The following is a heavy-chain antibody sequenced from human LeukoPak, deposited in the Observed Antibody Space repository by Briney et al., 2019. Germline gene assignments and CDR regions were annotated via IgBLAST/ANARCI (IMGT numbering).Heavy chain of an antibody. Sequence: GGSLRLSCAASGFTFSSYEMNWVRQAPGKGLEWVSYISSSGSTIYYADSVKGRFTISRDNAKNSLYLQMNSLRAEDTAVYYCARGDYDILTGYYRYYFDYWGQGTLVTVSS. D-gene: IGHD3-9*01. J-gene: IGHJ4*02. CDR2: ISSSGSTI. V-gene: IGHV3-48*03. CDR1: GFTFSSYE. CDR3: ARGDYDILTGYYRYYFDY.